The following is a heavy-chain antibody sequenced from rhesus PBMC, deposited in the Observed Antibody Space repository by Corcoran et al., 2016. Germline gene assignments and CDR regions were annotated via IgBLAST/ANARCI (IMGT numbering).Heavy chain of an antibody. V-gene: IGHV4-80*01. CDR2: INGNSGST. CDR1: GGSFSSYW. D-gene: IGHD1-20*01. J-gene: IGHJ2*01. Sequence: QVQLQESGPGLVKPSETLSLTCAVSGGSFSSYWWSWIRQPPGKGLEWIGEINGNSGSTNYNPSLKSRVTCSKDASKNQFSLNLSSVTAADTAVYYCARGYSWNNVGWYFDLWGPGTPITISS. CDR3: ARGYSWNNVGWYFDL.